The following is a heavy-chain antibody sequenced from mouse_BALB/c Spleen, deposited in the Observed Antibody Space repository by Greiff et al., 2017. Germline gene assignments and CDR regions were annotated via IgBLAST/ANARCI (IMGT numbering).Heavy chain of an antibody. D-gene: IGHD2-3*01. CDR3: ARSDGPYYYAMDY. V-gene: IGHV5-17*02. J-gene: IGHJ4*01. CDR1: GFTFSSFG. Sequence: EVKLMESGGGLVQPGGSRKLSCAASGFTFSSFGMHWVRQAPEKGLEWVAYISSGSSTIYYADTVKGRFTISRDNPKNTLFLQMTSLRSEDTAMYYCARSDGPYYYAMDYWGQGTSVTVSS. CDR2: ISSGSSTI.